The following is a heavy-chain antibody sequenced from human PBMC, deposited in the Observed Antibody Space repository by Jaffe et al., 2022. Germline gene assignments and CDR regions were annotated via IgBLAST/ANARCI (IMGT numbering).Heavy chain of an antibody. V-gene: IGHV3-23*01. J-gene: IGHJ5*02. CDR1: GFTFSDSS. Sequence: DVQLLQSGGGLVQPGGSLRLSCAASGFTFSDSSMQWVRQAPGKGLEWVSAITSSGDSASYAASVKGRFTISRDNSKNTLNLQMNSLRVEDTAVYYCASGGVSARKFDPWGQGTLVTVSS. CDR2: ITSSGDSA. D-gene: IGHD2-8*02. CDR3: ASGGVSARKFDP.